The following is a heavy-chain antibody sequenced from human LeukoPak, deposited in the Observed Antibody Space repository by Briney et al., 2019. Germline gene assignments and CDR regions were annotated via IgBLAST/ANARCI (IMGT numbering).Heavy chain of an antibody. CDR2: IYPGDSDT. J-gene: IGHJ4*02. Sequence: PGESLKISCKGSGYSFTSYWIGWVRQMPGKGLEWMGIIYPGDSDTRYSPSFQGQVTISADKSISTAYLQWSSLKASDTAMYYCAKVAAWWLPKDMGVGYFDYWGQGTLVTVSS. CDR1: GYSFTSYW. CDR3: AKVAAWWLPKDMGVGYFDY. D-gene: IGHD2-8*02. V-gene: IGHV5-51*01.